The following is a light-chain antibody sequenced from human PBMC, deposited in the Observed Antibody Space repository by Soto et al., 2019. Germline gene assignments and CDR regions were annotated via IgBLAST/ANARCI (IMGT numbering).Light chain of an antibody. CDR1: SGHSRYA. CDR2: LNSDGSH. Sequence: QLVLTQSPSASASLGASVKLTCTLSSGHSRYAIAWHQQQPEKGPRYLMKLNSDGSHSKGDGIPDRFSGSSSGAERYLTISSLQSEDEADYYCQTWGSGIRVVFGGGTQLTVL. V-gene: IGLV4-69*01. J-gene: IGLJ2*01. CDR3: QTWGSGIRVV.